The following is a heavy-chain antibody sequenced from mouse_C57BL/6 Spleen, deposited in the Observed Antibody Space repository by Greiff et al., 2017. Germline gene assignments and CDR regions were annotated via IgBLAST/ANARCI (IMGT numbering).Heavy chain of an antibody. J-gene: IGHJ4*01. CDR2: INPGSGGT. V-gene: IGHV1-54*01. CDR1: GYAFTNYL. Sequence: QVQLQQSGAELVRPGTSVKVSCKASGYAFTNYLIEWVKQRPGQGLEWIGVINPGSGGTNYNEKFKGKATLTADKSSSTAYMQLSSLTSEDAAVXFGARRDSYAMDYWGQGTSVTVSS. CDR3: ARRDSYAMDY.